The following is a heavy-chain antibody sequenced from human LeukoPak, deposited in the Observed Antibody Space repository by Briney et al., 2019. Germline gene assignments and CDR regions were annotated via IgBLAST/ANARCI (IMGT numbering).Heavy chain of an antibody. J-gene: IGHJ4*02. D-gene: IGHD3/OR15-3a*01. Sequence: ASVKVSSKASGYTFTSYGISWVRQAPGQGLEWMGWISAYNGNTNYAQKLQGRVTMTTDTSTSTAYMELRSLRSDDTAVYYCARFERWTGTVYLDYWGQGTLVTVSS. CDR1: GYTFTSYG. CDR3: ARFERWTGTVYLDY. V-gene: IGHV1-18*01. CDR2: ISAYNGNT.